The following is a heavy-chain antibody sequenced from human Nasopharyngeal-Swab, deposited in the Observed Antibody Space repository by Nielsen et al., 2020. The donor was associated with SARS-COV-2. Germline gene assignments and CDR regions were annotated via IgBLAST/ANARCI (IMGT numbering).Heavy chain of an antibody. CDR2: ISSSSSTI. CDR3: ARVSPSMDV. V-gene: IGHV3-48*02. J-gene: IGHJ6*04. Sequence: GESLKISCTASGLTFSAYGMHWVRQAPGKGLEWVSYISSSSSTIYYADSVKGRFTISRDNAKNSLYLQMNSLRDEDTAVYYCARVSPSMDVWGKGTTVTVSS. CDR1: GLTFSAYG.